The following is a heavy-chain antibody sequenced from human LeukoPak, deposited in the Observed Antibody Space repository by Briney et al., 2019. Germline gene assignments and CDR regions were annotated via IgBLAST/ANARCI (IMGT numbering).Heavy chain of an antibody. CDR1: GFTFSSYW. Sequence: PGGSLRLSCAASGFTFSSYWMHWVRQAPGKGRMWVSRINSDGSSTRYADSVKGRFTISRDNAKSTLYLQMNSLRADDTAVYCCTRDPLRWNWFDPWGQGTLVTVSS. CDR2: INSDGSST. V-gene: IGHV3-74*01. CDR3: TRDPLRWNWFDP. J-gene: IGHJ5*02. D-gene: IGHD4-23*01.